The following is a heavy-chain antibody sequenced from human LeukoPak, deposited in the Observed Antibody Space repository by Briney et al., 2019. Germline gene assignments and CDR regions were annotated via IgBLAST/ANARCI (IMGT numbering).Heavy chain of an antibody. V-gene: IGHV3-23*01. CDR3: AKDGGLWVSAHWGDS. Sequence: GGSLRLSCAASGFTFSSYTMGWVRQAPGKGLEWVSTITTSDGNTYYADSVKGRFTVSRDNSKNTLYLQMNSLRAEDTAVYYCAKDGGLWVSAHWGDSWGRGTLVIVSS. D-gene: IGHD7-27*01. CDR1: GFTFSSYT. J-gene: IGHJ4*02. CDR2: ITTSDGNT.